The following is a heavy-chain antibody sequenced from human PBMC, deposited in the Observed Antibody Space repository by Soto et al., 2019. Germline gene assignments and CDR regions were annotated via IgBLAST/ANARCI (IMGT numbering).Heavy chain of an antibody. CDR1: GLRFNDYA. D-gene: IGHD3-10*01. Sequence: PGGCMELACAASGLRFNDYAISGVRQATGKGLAWVSAISNDGSTKSYADSGKGRFTISRDNSKKTLYLQMNSLRPADTAVYYCVKFRSGFEPVFESWGQGPLVTVFS. CDR2: ISNDGSTK. J-gene: IGHJ4*02. V-gene: IGHV3-30-3*02. CDR3: VKFRSGFEPVFES.